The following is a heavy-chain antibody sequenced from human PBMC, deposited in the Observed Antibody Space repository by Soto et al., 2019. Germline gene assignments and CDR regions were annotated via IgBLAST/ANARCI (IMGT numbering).Heavy chain of an antibody. J-gene: IGHJ5*01. V-gene: IGHV3-23*01. CDR2: XSATGFSK. CDR1: GFTFDTHA. Sequence: EVRLLESGGGFVQPGGSLRLACTASGFTFDTHAMAWVRQAPGXGXXXXXSXSATGFSKYHADSVKGRITISRDNSNNTVYLHMNTLRAEXTAVXXXXXXXXXXXXXXXXXXXXXDSWGQGTQVTVSS. CDR3: XXXXXXXXXXXXXXXXXXDS.